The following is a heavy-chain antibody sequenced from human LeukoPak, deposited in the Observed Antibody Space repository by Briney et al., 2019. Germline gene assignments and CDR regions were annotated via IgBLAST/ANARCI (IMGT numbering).Heavy chain of an antibody. CDR2: ISAYNGNT. CDR1: GYTFTSYG. D-gene: IGHD3-22*01. V-gene: IGHV1-18*01. Sequence: ASVKVSCKASGYTFTSYGISWVRQAPGQGLEWMGWISAYNGNTNYAQKLQGRVTMTTDTSTSTAYMELRSLRSDDTAVYYCARCSPGDSSNFYAVLQYWGQGTQVTVST. CDR3: ARCSPGDSSNFYAVLQY. J-gene: IGHJ4*02.